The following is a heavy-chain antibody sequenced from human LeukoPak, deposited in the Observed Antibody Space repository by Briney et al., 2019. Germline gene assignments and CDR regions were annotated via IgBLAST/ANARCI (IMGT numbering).Heavy chain of an antibody. V-gene: IGHV3-66*02. CDR3: ARDHRGYGSGSYYYYGMDV. CDR2: IYSGGST. D-gene: IGHD5-18*01. CDR1: GFTVSSNY. Sequence: GGSLRLSCAASGFTVSSNYMSWVRQAPGKGLEWVSVIYSGGSTYYADSVKGRFTISRDNSKNTLYLQMNSLRAEDTAVYYCARDHRGYGSGSYYYYGMDVWGQGTTVTVSS. J-gene: IGHJ6*02.